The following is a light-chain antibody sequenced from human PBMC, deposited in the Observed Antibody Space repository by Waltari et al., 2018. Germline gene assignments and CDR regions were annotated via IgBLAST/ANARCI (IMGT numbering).Light chain of an antibody. CDR1: SSDGGNYNY. CDR3: SSFTGSTSPYV. CDR2: DVT. J-gene: IGLJ1*01. Sequence: QSALTQPASVSGSPGQSVTISCTGTSSDGGNYNYVSWYQPLPGKAPKLIIFDVTKRPSGVSNRFAGSRSGNTASRTISGLQADDEAEYYCSSFTGSTSPYVFGTGTKVTVL. V-gene: IGLV2-14*03.